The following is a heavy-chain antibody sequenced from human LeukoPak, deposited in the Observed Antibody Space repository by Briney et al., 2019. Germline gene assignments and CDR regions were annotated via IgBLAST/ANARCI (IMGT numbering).Heavy chain of an antibody. Sequence: SETLSLTCTLSGGSISSDYWSWIRQPPWKGLEWIGYIGYSGSDKYKPSLESLATMSLDTSRNQFSLRLNSVTAADTDVYYCEKYGFSEFRNVFQYWGQGTPVTVSS. V-gene: IGHV4-59*01. J-gene: IGHJ4*02. CDR1: GGSISSDY. CDR3: EKYGFSEFRNVFQY. CDR2: IGYSGSD. D-gene: IGHD2-8*01.